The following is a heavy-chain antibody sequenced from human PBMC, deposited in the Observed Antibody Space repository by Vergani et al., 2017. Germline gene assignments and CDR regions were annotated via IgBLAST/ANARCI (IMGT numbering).Heavy chain of an antibody. CDR1: GAYVGSGGYY. V-gene: IGHV4-31*03. Sequence: QVQLQESGPGLVKASQTLSLTCSVSGAYVGSGGYYWSWVRQRPGMGLDWIGYIYYSGTTYYNPSLESRLTISLDTSENHLSLKLTSVTAADTAVYYCASLRSYYDILTGYYNSLYYFDYWGQGTLVTVSS. CDR3: ASLRSYYDILTGYYNSLYYFDY. J-gene: IGHJ4*02. D-gene: IGHD3-9*01. CDR2: IYYSGTT.